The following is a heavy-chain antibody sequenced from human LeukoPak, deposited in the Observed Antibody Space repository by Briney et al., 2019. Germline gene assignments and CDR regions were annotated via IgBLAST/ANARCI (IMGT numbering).Heavy chain of an antibody. Sequence: EASVKVSCKASGYSFISYGITWVRQAPGQGLEWMGLISAYNGNTNYAQKVQCRVNITTDTSTSTAYMELRSLRSDHPAVYYCARDPTGSSGYYYATDYWGQGTLVTVSS. CDR3: ARDPTGSSGYYYATDY. V-gene: IGHV1-18*01. J-gene: IGHJ4*02. CDR2: ISAYNGNT. CDR1: GYSFISYG. D-gene: IGHD3-22*01.